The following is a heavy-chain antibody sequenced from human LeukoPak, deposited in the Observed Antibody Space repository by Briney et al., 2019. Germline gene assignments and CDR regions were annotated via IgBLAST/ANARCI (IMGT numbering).Heavy chain of an antibody. CDR1: GYTFATYD. CDR3: ARGDDRSGYNTFLDY. Sequence: ASVKVSCKASGYTFATYDINWVRQATGQGLEWMGWMNPHSGNAGYAQKFQGSVTITRNTSISTAYMELSSLRSADTAVYYCARGDDRSGYNTFLDYWGQGTLVTVSS. V-gene: IGHV1-8*03. J-gene: IGHJ4*02. D-gene: IGHD3-22*01. CDR2: MNPHSGNA.